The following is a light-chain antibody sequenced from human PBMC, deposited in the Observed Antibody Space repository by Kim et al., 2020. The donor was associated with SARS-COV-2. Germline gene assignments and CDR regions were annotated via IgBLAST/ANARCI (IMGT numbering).Light chain of an antibody. CDR1: KLGDKY. Sequence: SYELTQPPSVSVSPGQTASITCSGDKLGDKYACWYQQKPGQSPVIVIYQDSKRPSGIPERFSGPNSGNTATLTISGTQAMDEAVYYCQAWDSSTAVFGGGTQLTVL. V-gene: IGLV3-1*01. CDR2: QDS. CDR3: QAWDSSTAV. J-gene: IGLJ2*01.